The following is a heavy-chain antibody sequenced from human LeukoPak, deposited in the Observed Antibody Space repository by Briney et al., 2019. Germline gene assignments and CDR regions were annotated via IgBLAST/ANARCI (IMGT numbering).Heavy chain of an antibody. Sequence: PGGSLRLSCAASGFTFSSYAMSWVRQSPGKGLEWVSAISGSGDSTYYADSVKGRFTISRDNSKSTLFLQMNSLRAEDTAIYYCAKIPHPTYFFDYWGHGTLVTVSS. V-gene: IGHV3-23*01. J-gene: IGHJ4*01. CDR2: ISGSGDST. CDR1: GFTFSSYA. D-gene: IGHD2-21*01. CDR3: AKIPHPTYFFDY.